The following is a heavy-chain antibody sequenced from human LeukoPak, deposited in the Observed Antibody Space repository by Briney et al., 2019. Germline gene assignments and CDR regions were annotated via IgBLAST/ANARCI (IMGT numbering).Heavy chain of an antibody. V-gene: IGHV1-18*01. CDR2: ISAYNGNT. Sequence: ASVKVSCKASGYTFTSYGISWVRQAPGQGLEWMGWISAYNGNTNYAQKLQGRVTMTTDTSTSTAYMELRSLRSDDTAVYYCARDLRGLYDFWSGSTNWFDPWGQGTLVTVSS. D-gene: IGHD3-3*01. CDR1: GYTFTSYG. J-gene: IGHJ5*02. CDR3: ARDLRGLYDFWSGSTNWFDP.